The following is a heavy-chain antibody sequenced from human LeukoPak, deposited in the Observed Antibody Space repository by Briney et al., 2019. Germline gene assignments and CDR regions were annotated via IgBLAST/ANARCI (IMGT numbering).Heavy chain of an antibody. J-gene: IGHJ4*02. Sequence: LSLTCTVSGGSIRSYYWSWIRQAPGKGLEWVSYISSSGSPIYYADSVKGRFTISRDNAKNSLFLQMNSLRAEDTAVYYCARGSFLITFGGFIGWGQGTLVTVSS. D-gene: IGHD3-16*02. CDR2: ISSSGSPI. CDR1: GGSIRSYY. CDR3: ARGSFLITFGGFIG. V-gene: IGHV3-11*04.